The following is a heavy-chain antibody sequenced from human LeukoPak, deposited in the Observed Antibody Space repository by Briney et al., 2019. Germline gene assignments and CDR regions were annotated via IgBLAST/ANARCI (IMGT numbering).Heavy chain of an antibody. CDR2: IYYSGST. J-gene: IGHJ4*02. D-gene: IGHD4-17*01. CDR3: ARDQGGMTTVTTVDY. Sequence: SSETPSLTCTVSGGSISSYYWSWIRQPPGKGLEWIGYIYYSGSTNYNPSLKSRVTISVDTSKNQFSLKLSSVTAADTAVYYCARDQGGMTTVTTVDYWGQGTLVTVSS. CDR1: GGSISSYY. V-gene: IGHV4-59*12.